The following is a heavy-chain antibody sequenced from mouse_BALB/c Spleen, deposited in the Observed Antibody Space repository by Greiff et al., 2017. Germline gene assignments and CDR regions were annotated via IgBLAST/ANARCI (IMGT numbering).Heavy chain of an antibody. Sequence: EVKLMESGGGLVKPGGSLKLSCAASGFTFSSYAMSWVRQTPEKRLEWVASISSGGSTYYPDSVKGRFTISRDNARNILYLQMSSLRSEDTAMYYCARGGGYEVDYWGQGTSVTVSS. D-gene: IGHD2-14*01. CDR1: GFTFSSYA. J-gene: IGHJ4*01. CDR2: ISSGGST. CDR3: ARGGGYEVDY. V-gene: IGHV5-6-5*01.